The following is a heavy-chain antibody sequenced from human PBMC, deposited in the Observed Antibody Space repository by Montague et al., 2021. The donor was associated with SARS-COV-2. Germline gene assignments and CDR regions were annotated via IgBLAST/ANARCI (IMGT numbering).Heavy chain of an antibody. D-gene: IGHD6-19*01. Sequence: VIPTQTLTLTCTFSGFSLSTSGMCVSWIRQPPGKALEWLALIDWDDDKYYSTSLKTRLTISKDTSKNQVVLTMTNMDPVDTATYYCARISAWYSSGWSAFDYWGQGTLVTVSS. CDR3: ARISAWYSSGWSAFDY. V-gene: IGHV2-70*01. CDR2: IDWDDDK. CDR1: GFSLSTSGMC. J-gene: IGHJ4*02.